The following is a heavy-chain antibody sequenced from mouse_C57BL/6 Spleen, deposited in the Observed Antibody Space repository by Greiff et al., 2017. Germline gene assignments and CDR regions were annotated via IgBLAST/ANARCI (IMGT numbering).Heavy chain of an antibody. CDR1: GYTFTCYW. CDR3: ARTRYYDGSSYFMDY. CDR2: LSPGSGSH. Sequence: QVQLQQPGAELVQPGASVKMSCKASGYTFTCYWITGVKQRPGQGLEWIGDLSPGSGSHNYNEMFTSKAPLIVDTSSSTAYMQLSSLTSEDSAVYYCARTRYYDGSSYFMDYWGQGTSVTVSS. V-gene: IGHV1-55*01. D-gene: IGHD1-1*01. J-gene: IGHJ4*01.